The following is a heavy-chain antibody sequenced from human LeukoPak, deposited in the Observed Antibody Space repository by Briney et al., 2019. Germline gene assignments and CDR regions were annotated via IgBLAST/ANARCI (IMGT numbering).Heavy chain of an antibody. CDR3: ARDRKDYYDSSGYYAGVFDY. CDR1: GFSFSSYS. CDR2: ISSSSSYM. J-gene: IGHJ4*02. D-gene: IGHD3-22*01. Sequence: GGSLRLSCVASGFSFSSYSMNWVRQVPGKGLEWVSSISSSSSYMFYTDSLKGRFTISRDNAKNSLYLQMSSLRAEDTAVYYCARDRKDYYDSSGYYAGVFDYWGQGILVTVSS. V-gene: IGHV3-21*01.